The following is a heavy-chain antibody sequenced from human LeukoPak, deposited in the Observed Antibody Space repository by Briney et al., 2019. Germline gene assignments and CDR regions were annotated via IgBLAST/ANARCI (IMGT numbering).Heavy chain of an antibody. CDR2: IKQDGSEK. J-gene: IGHJ4*02. V-gene: IGHV3-7*02. CDR3: ARGDGYFTY. Sequence: GGSLRLSCAVSGLTFKSYWMSWVRQAPGKGLEWVANIKQDGSEKYYVDSVEGRFIISRDNAKNSLYLQMNSLRVEDTAVYYCARGDGYFTYWGQGTLVTVSS. CDR1: GLTFKSYW.